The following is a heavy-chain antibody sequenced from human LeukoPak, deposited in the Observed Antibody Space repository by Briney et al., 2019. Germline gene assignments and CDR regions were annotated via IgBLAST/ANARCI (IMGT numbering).Heavy chain of an antibody. D-gene: IGHD1-14*01. CDR3: AGKFVAPFDY. V-gene: IGHV1-2*02. Sequence: ASVKVSCKASGYSFIDNYVHWVRQAPGQGLEWLGWMNPKSGGRNSAQKFQGRITMTSDTSISTAHLELTRLTFDDTAVYCAAGKFVAPFDYWGQGTQVIVSS. J-gene: IGHJ4*02. CDR1: GYSFIDNY. CDR2: MNPKSGGR.